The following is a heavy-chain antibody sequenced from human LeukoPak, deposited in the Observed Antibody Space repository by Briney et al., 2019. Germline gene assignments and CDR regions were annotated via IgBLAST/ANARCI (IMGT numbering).Heavy chain of an antibody. CDR2: INHSGST. V-gene: IGHV4-34*01. CDR3: ARSVVVPAAIPIDY. CDR1: GGSFSGYY. J-gene: IGHJ4*02. Sequence: SETLSLTCAVYGGSFSGYYWSWIRQPPGKGLEWIGEINHSGSTNYNPSLKSRVTISVDKSKNQFSLKLSSVTAADTAVYYCARSVVVPAAIPIDYWGQGTLVTVSS. D-gene: IGHD2-2*01.